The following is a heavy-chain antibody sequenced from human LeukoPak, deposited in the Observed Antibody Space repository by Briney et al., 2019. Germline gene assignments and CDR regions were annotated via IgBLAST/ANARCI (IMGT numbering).Heavy chain of an antibody. D-gene: IGHD1-7*01. J-gene: IGHJ6*02. V-gene: IGHV4-61*02. CDR1: GGSISSGSYY. Sequence: SETLSLTCTVSGGSISSGSYYWSWIRQPAGKGLEWIGRIYTSGSTNYNPSLKSRVTISVDTSKNQFSLKLSSVTAADTAVYYCARDLIGNYGSNYYYYGMDVWGQGTTVTVSS. CDR3: ARDLIGNYGSNYYYYGMDV. CDR2: IYTSGST.